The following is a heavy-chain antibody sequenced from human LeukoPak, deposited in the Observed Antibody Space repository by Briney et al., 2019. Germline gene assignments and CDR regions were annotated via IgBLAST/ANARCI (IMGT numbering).Heavy chain of an antibody. CDR1: GGSISTYY. Sequence: PSETLSLTCTVSGGSISTYYWSWIRQPPGKGLEWIGFIYYSGSTNYNPSLKSRVTISVDTSKNQFSLKLSSVTAADTAVYYCASQGVGYSYGYFQHWGQGTLVTVSS. J-gene: IGHJ1*01. CDR2: IYYSGST. D-gene: IGHD5-18*01. V-gene: IGHV4-59*01. CDR3: ASQGVGYSYGYFQH.